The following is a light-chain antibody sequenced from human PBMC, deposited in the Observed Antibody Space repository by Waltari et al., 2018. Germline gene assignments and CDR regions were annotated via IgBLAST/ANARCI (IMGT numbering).Light chain of an antibody. CDR2: DAS. CDR1: QSVSSY. Sequence: EIVWTQSPATLSLSPGERATLSCRASQSVSSYLAWYQQKHGQAPRLLIYDASNRATGIPARFSGSGSGTDFTLTISSLEPEDFAVYYCQQRSNWPPLTFGGGTKVEIK. V-gene: IGKV3-11*01. J-gene: IGKJ4*01. CDR3: QQRSNWPPLT.